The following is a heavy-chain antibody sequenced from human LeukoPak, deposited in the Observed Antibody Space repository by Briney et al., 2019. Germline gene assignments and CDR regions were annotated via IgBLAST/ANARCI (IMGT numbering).Heavy chain of an antibody. V-gene: IGHV4-59*01. CDR1: GGSISCYY. CDR2: IYYSGST. Sequence: SETLSLTCTVSGGSISCYYWSWIRQPPGKGLEWIGYIYYSGSTNYNPSLKSRVTISVDTSKNQFSLKLSSVTAADTAVYYCASGKPTFQYYYDSSGYLTSWGQGTLVTVSS. CDR3: ASGKPTFQYYYDSSGYLTS. J-gene: IGHJ4*02. D-gene: IGHD3-22*01.